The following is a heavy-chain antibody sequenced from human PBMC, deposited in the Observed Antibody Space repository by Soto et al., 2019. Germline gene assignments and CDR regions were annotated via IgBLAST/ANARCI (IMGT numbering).Heavy chain of an antibody. CDR2: RSYDGSNK. Sequence: WGSRRLSWAASGFTFSRYCMHWDRQAPGKGLEWVAVRSYDGSNKYYADSVKGRFTISRDNSKNTLYLQMNSLRAEDTAVYYCAKDGPASIYSGSYYGFDYWGQGP. CDR1: GFTFSRYC. D-gene: IGHD1-26*01. J-gene: IGHJ4*02. CDR3: AKDGPASIYSGSYYGFDY. V-gene: IGHV3-30*18.